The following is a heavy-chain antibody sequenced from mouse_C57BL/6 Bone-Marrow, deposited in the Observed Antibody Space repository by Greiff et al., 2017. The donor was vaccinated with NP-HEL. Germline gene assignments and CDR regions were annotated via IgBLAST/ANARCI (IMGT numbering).Heavy chain of an antibody. D-gene: IGHD2-5*01. Sequence: QVQLKESGPGLVQPSQSLSITCTVSGFSLTSYGVHWVRQSPGKGLEWLGVIWSGGSTDYNAAFISRLSISKDNSKSQVFIKMNSLQADDTAIYYCARNGDYSSSWFAYWGQGTLVTVSA. CDR3: ARNGDYSSSWFAY. CDR2: IWSGGST. J-gene: IGHJ3*01. V-gene: IGHV2-2*01. CDR1: GFSLTSYG.